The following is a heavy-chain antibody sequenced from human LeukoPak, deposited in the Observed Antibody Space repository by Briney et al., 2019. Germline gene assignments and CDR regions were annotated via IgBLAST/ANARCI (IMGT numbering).Heavy chain of an antibody. V-gene: IGHV5-10-1*01. CDR2: IDPRDSYT. CDR3: ARRVRGSSLRYLDT. CDR1: GYSFTNYW. Sequence: GESLKISCKGSGYSFTNYWISWVRQMTGEGLEWMGRIDPRDSYTKYSPSFEGHVTISVDKSLSSAFLQWNSLKASDTAMYYCARRVRGSSLRYLDTWGQGTLVTVSS. D-gene: IGHD4-17*01. J-gene: IGHJ4*02.